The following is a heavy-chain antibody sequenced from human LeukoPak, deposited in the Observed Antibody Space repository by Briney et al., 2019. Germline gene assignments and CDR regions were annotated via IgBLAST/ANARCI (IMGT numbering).Heavy chain of an antibody. V-gene: IGHV3-74*01. CDR3: STVKHF. Sequence: GGSLRLSCSASGLTLSGYWMHWVRQIPGKGLVWVSRIDSDGSGTSYADSVKGRFTISRDDVKNMLYLQMNSLRVEDTGLYYCSTVKHFWGQGTLVTVSS. D-gene: IGHD3-3*02. J-gene: IGHJ4*02. CDR1: GLTLSGYW. CDR2: IDSDGSGT.